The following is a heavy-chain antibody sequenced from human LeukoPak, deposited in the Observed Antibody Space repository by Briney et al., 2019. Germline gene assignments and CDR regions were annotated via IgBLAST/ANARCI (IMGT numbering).Heavy chain of an antibody. Sequence: PSETLSLTCTVSGGSVSSGNYYWSWIRQPPGKGLEWIGYLYHTGSTNYNPSLKSRLTISVDTSKNQFSLKLSSVTAADTAVYYCARSYGDYITGAYAFDVWGQGTMVTVSS. CDR1: GGSVSSGNYY. D-gene: IGHD4-17*01. CDR2: LYHTGST. V-gene: IGHV4-61*01. J-gene: IGHJ3*01. CDR3: ARSYGDYITGAYAFDV.